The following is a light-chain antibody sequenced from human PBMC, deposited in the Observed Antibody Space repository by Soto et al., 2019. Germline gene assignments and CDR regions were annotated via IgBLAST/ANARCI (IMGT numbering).Light chain of an antibody. V-gene: IGLV2-23*01. CDR2: EGS. Sequence: QSALTQPASVSGSPGQSITISCTGTSSDVGSYNLVSWYQQHPGKAPKLMIYEGSTRPSGVSNRFSGSKSGNTASLTISGLQAEDEADYYCSSYAGSSTLFVFGTGTKVTVL. CDR1: SSDVGSYNL. J-gene: IGLJ1*01. CDR3: SSYAGSSTLFV.